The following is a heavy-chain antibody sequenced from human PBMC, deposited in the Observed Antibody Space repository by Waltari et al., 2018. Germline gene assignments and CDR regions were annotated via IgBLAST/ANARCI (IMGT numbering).Heavy chain of an antibody. J-gene: IGHJ6*02. D-gene: IGHD3-22*01. Sequence: QVQLVQSGAEVKKPGSSVKVSCKASGGTFSSYAISWVRQAPGQGLEWMGGIIPIFGTANYAQKFQGRVTITADESTSTAYMELSSLRSEDTAVYYCATKGYYYDSSGQYGMDVWGQGTTVTVSS. CDR2: IIPIFGTA. CDR1: GGTFSSYA. CDR3: ATKGYYYDSSGQYGMDV. V-gene: IGHV1-69*01.